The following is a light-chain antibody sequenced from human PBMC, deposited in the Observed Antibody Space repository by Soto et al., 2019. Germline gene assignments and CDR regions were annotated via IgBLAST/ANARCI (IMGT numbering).Light chain of an antibody. CDR1: QSIGDP. CDR2: GAS. V-gene: IGKV3-15*01. J-gene: IGKJ4*01. CDR3: QQYDVWPALT. Sequence: EIVMTQAPAPLSVFPGGRATPSRRASQSIGDPLAWYQQKPGQAPRLLIYGASNRATGIPVRFSGSGSGTEFTLTISSLQSEDFAVYYCQQYDVWPALTCGGGTKVDIK.